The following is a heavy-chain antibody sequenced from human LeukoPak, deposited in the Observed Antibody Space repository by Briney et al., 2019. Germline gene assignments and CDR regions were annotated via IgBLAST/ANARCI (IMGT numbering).Heavy chain of an antibody. CDR2: IFGSGGST. Sequence: PGGTLRLSCAASGFTFSSYGMTWVRQAPGKGLEWVSGIFGSGGSTYYADSVKGRFTISRDNSKNTLYLQMNSLRAEDTAVYYCAKDHHCSGGSCYSSFDYWGQGTLVTVSS. J-gene: IGHJ4*02. V-gene: IGHV3-23*01. CDR1: GFTFSSYG. CDR3: AKDHHCSGGSCYSSFDY. D-gene: IGHD2-15*01.